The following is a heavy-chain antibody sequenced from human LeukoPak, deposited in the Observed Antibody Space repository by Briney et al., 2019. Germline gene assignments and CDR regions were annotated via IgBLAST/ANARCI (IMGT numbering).Heavy chain of an antibody. D-gene: IGHD3-3*01. CDR1: GFTFDDYA. Sequence: PGRSLRLSCAASGFTFDDYAMHWVRQVPGKGLEWVSGISWNSGSIGYADSVKDRFTISRDNAKNSLYLQMNSLRAEDTALYYCAKEALHYDFWSGYSNWFDPWGQGTLVTVSS. J-gene: IGHJ5*02. CDR3: AKEALHYDFWSGYSNWFDP. CDR2: ISWNSGSI. V-gene: IGHV3-9*01.